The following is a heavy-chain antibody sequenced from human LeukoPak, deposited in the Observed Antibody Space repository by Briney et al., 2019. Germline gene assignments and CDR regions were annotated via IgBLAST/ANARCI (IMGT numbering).Heavy chain of an antibody. Sequence: GGSLRLSCAASGFTFSSYSMNWVRQAPGKGLEWVSYISSSSSTIYYADSVKGRFTISRDNAKNSLYLQMNSLRAEDTAVYYCAREYSDYDWSAFDIWGQGTMVTVSS. V-gene: IGHV3-48*01. CDR1: GFTFSSYS. J-gene: IGHJ3*02. D-gene: IGHD5-12*01. CDR3: AREYSDYDWSAFDI. CDR2: ISSSSSTI.